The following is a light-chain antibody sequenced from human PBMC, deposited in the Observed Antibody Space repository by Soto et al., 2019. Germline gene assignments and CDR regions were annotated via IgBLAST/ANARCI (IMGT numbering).Light chain of an antibody. CDR3: QQYNNFWT. CDR1: QSLSSR. Sequence: DIHMTQSPSTLSASVGDRVTITCRASQSLSSRLAWYQQKPGKAPELLIYDASSLKSGVPSRFSGSESGTEFTLTISSLQPYDFGTYYGQQYNNFWTFGQGTKVDIK. J-gene: IGKJ1*01. CDR2: DAS. V-gene: IGKV1-5*01.